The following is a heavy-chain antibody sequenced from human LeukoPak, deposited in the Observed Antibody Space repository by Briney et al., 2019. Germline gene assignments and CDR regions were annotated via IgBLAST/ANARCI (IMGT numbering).Heavy chain of an antibody. D-gene: IGHD3-3*01. CDR3: ATPSGDFWSGRDAFDI. V-gene: IGHV1-24*01. CDR1: GYTLTELS. CDR2: FDPEDGET. J-gene: IGHJ3*02. Sequence: EASVKVSCKVSGYTLTELSMHWVRQAPGKGLEWMGGFDPEDGETIYAQKFQGRVTMTEDTSTDTAYMELSSLRSEDTAVYYCATPSGDFWSGRDAFDIWGQGTMVTVSS.